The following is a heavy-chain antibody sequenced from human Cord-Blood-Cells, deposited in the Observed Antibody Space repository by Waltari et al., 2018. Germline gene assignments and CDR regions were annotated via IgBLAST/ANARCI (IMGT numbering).Heavy chain of an antibody. V-gene: IGHV1-69*01. CDR1: GGTFSSYD. D-gene: IGHD3-10*01. Sequence: QVQLVQSGAEVKKHGSSVKVSCKASGGTFSSYDISWVRQAPGQGLEWMGGIIPIFGTANYAHKFQGRVTITADESTSTAYMELSSLRSEYTAVYYCARSYYYSSGSYFDYWGQGTLVTVSS. CDR2: IIPIFGTA. CDR3: ARSYYYSSGSYFDY. J-gene: IGHJ4*02.